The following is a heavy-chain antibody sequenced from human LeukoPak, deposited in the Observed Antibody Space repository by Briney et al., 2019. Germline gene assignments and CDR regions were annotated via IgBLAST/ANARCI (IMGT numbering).Heavy chain of an antibody. J-gene: IGHJ4*02. CDR3: ARVHLVGAHDY. D-gene: IGHD1-26*01. CDR1: GGSISSGSFY. Sequence: PSETLSLTCTVSGGSISSGSFYWSWIRQPAGKGLEWIGCIYASGSTNYNPSLKSRVNISVDTSNNQFSLKVSSVTAADTAVYYCARVHLVGAHDYWGQGTLVTVSS. CDR2: IYASGST. V-gene: IGHV4-61*02.